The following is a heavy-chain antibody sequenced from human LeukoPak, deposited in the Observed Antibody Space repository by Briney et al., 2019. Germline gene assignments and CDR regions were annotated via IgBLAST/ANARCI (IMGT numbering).Heavy chain of an antibody. CDR2: ISGSGGST. Sequence: GGSLRLSCAASGFTFSSYAMSWVRQAPGKGLEWVSAISGSGGSTYYADSVKGRFTISRDNSKNTLYMQMNSLRAEDTAVYYCAKVSGGSGWYDFDYWGQGTLVTVSS. CDR1: GFTFSSYA. D-gene: IGHD6-19*01. CDR3: AKVSGGSGWYDFDY. V-gene: IGHV3-23*01. J-gene: IGHJ4*02.